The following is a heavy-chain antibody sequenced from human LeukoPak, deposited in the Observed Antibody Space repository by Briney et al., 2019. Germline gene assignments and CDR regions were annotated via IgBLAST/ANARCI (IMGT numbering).Heavy chain of an antibody. J-gene: IGHJ4*02. Sequence: PSETLSLTCAVSGGSISSSNWWSWVRQPPGKGLEWIGEIYHSGSTNYNPSLKSRVTISVDKSKNQFSLKLSSVTAADTAVYYCAKGDDADYYDSSGYLFWGQGTLVTVSS. CDR3: AKGDDADYYDSSGYLF. D-gene: IGHD3-22*01. CDR1: GGSISSSNW. V-gene: IGHV4-4*02. CDR2: IYHSGST.